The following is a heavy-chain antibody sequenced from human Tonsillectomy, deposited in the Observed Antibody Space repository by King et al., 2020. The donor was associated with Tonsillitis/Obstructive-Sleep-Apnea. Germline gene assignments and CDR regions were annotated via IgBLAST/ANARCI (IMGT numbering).Heavy chain of an antibody. Sequence: VQLVESGGGLVQPGGSLRLSCAASGFTFSSYEMNWVRQAPGKGLEWVSYISSSGSTIYYADSVKGRFTISRDNAKNSLYLQMNSLRAEDKAVYYCARPNYGRPLDYWGQGTLVTVSS. V-gene: IGHV3-48*03. CDR2: ISSSGSTI. CDR3: ARPNYGRPLDY. J-gene: IGHJ4*02. CDR1: GFTFSSYE. D-gene: IGHD1-26*01.